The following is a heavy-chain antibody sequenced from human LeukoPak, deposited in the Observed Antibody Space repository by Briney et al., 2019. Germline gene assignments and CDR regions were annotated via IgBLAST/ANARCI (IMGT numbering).Heavy chain of an antibody. J-gene: IGHJ4*02. V-gene: IGHV4-59*04. D-gene: IGHD6-6*01. CDR3: ARWYTNSFDY. Sequence: SETLSLTCTVSGGSISVYYWSWIRQPPGKGLEWIGYIYYSGTTYYNPSLKSRVTISVDTSKKHFSLKLSSVTAADTAVFYCARWYTNSFDYWGQGTLVTVSS. CDR1: GGSISVYY. CDR2: IYYSGTT.